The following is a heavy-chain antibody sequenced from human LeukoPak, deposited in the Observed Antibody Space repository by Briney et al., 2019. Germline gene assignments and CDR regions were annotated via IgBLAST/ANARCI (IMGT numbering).Heavy chain of an antibody. J-gene: IGHJ4*02. D-gene: IGHD5-24*01. CDR1: GYSFIAYY. CDR2: INPKTGDT. CDR3: ARDGYRSELDH. V-gene: IGHV1-2*02. Sequence: GASVKVSCKTSGYSFIAYYIHWVRQAPGQGLEWMGWINPKTGDTRYAQKLRGRVTMTRDTSVSTVYMDLSGLRSDDTAVYFCARDGYRSELDHWGRGTRVTVSS.